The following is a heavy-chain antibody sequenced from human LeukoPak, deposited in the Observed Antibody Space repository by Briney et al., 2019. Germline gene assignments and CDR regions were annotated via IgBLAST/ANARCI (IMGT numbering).Heavy chain of an antibody. V-gene: IGHV3-9*01. CDR2: ISWNSGSI. Sequence: GGSLRLSCAASGFTFDDYAMHWVRQAPGKGLEWVSGISWNSGSIGYADSVKGRFTISRDNAQNSLYLQMNSLRAEDTALYYCATDTQIEYSSSYIDYWGQGTLVTVSS. D-gene: IGHD6-6*01. CDR3: ATDTQIEYSSSYIDY. J-gene: IGHJ4*02. CDR1: GFTFDDYA.